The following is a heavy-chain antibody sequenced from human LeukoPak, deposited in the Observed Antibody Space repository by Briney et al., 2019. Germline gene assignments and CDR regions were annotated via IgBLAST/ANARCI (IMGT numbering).Heavy chain of an antibody. V-gene: IGHV4-61*01. CDR3: ARGSRGYSYG. CDR1: GASVSSGSYY. D-gene: IGHD5-18*01. J-gene: IGHJ4*02. Sequence: PSETLSLTCTVSGASVSSGSYYWSWIRQPPGKGLEWIGYIYYSGSTNYNPSLKSRVTISVDTSKNQFSLKLSSVTAADTAVYYCARGSRGYSYGWGQGALVTVSS. CDR2: IYYSGST.